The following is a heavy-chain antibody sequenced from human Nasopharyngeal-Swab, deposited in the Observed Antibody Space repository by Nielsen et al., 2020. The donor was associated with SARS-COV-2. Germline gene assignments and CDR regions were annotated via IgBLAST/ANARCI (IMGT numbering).Heavy chain of an antibody. D-gene: IGHD2-15*01. J-gene: IGHJ2*01. CDR2: IGTAGDP. CDR1: GFTISSYD. V-gene: IGHV3-13*05. Sequence: GESLKISCAASGFTISSYDMHWVRQATGKGLDWVSAIGTAGDPYYPGSVKGRFTISRENAKNSLYLQMNSLRAGDTAVYYCARGEATRNSWYFDLWGRGTLVTVSS. CDR3: ARGEATRNSWYFDL.